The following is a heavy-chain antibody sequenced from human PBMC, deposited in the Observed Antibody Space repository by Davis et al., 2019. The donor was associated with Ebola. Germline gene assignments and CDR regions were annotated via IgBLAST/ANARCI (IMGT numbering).Heavy chain of an antibody. CDR2: IYYSGST. CDR3: ARGLVFGVVTLYYYGMDV. V-gene: IGHV4-39*07. D-gene: IGHD3-3*01. CDR1: GGSISSSSYY. J-gene: IGHJ6*02. Sequence: MPSETLSLTCTVSGGSISSSSYYWGWIRQPPGKGLEWIGSIYYSGSTYYNPSLKSRVTISVDTSKNQFSLKLSSVTAADTAVYYCARGLVFGVVTLYYYGMDVWGQGTTVTVSS.